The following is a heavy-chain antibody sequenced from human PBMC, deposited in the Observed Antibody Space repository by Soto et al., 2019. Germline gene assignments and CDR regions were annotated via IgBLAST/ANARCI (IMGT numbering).Heavy chain of an antibody. D-gene: IGHD2-21*02. J-gene: IGHJ5*02. V-gene: IGHV1-69*01. CDR1: GGTFSSYA. Sequence: QVQLVQSGAEVKKPGSSVKVSCKASGGTFSSYAISWVRQAPGQGLEWMGGIIPIFGTANYAQKFQGRVTITADESTSTAYRELSSLRSEDTAVYYCAREGHIVVVTAIPPWFDPRGQGTLVTVSS. CDR2: IIPIFGTA. CDR3: AREGHIVVVTAIPPWFDP.